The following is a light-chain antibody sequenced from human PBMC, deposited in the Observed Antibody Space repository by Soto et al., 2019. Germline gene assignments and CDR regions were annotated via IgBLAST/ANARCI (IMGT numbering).Light chain of an antibody. V-gene: IGKV1-16*01. CDR3: QQYNSYPIT. J-gene: IGKJ5*01. Sequence: IEMTQSPSSLSAYVGGRVTITCQASQDISNYLNCDQQKPEKAPKSLIYAASSLESXFPSRFSGSGSGTDFTLTINSLQPEDFATYYCQQYNSYPITFGQGTRLEIK. CDR2: AAS. CDR1: QDISNY.